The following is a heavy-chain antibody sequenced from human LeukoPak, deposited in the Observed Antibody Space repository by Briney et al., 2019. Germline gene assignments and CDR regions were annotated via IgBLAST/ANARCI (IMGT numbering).Heavy chain of an antibody. CDR2: ISGYNGNT. V-gene: IGHV1-18*01. D-gene: IGHD2-15*01. J-gene: IGHJ6*03. CDR3: ARVGGCSGNGCYSGVYHYYYMDV. CDR1: GYTFTSYG. Sequence: ASVKVSCKASGYTFTSYGISWVRQAPGQGLEWMGWISGYNGNTIYAQKFQGRVTMTTDTSTRAAQKELRSLSSDDTAVYYCARVGGCSGNGCYSGVYHYYYMDVWGKGTTVTVSS.